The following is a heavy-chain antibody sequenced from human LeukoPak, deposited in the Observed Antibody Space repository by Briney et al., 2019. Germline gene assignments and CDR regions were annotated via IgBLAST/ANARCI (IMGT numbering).Heavy chain of an antibody. CDR2: ISPNSGDT. Sequence: ASEKVSCKASGYSFTGYYMHWVRQAPGQGLEWMGWISPNSGDTNYAQKFQGRVTMTRDTSISTAYMEVSGLRSDDTAVYYCARDGNLDYWGQGTLVTVSS. CDR3: ARDGNLDY. V-gene: IGHV1-2*02. CDR1: GYSFTGYY. J-gene: IGHJ4*02.